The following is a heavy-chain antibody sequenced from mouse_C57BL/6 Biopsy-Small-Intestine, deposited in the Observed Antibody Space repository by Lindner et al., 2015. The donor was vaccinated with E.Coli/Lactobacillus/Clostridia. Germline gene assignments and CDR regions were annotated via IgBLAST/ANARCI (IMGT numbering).Heavy chain of an antibody. CDR3: ARGNLWYFDV. J-gene: IGHJ1*01. CDR1: GYTFTSYV. V-gene: IGHV1-14*01. CDR2: INPYNDDT. Sequence: VQLQESGPELVKPGASVRMSCKASGYTFTSYVIHWVKQKPGQGLEWIGFINPYNDDTKYNEKSKGKATLTSDKSSSTAYMQLSSLTSEDSAVYFCARGNLWYFDVWGAGTTVTVSS.